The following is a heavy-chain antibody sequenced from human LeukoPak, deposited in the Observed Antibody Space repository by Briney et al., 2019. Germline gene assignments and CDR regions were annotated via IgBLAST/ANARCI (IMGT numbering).Heavy chain of an antibody. CDR2: ISSSGTTI. CDR3: ARVHYDSSGQDY. J-gene: IGHJ4*02. V-gene: IGHV3-11*04. CDR1: GFTFDDYG. Sequence: GGSLRLSCAASGFTFDDYGMTWVRQAPGKGLEWISSISSSGTTIYYADSVKGRFTISRDNAKNSLYLQMNSLRAEDTAVYYCARVHYDSSGQDYWGQGTLVTVSS. D-gene: IGHD3-22*01.